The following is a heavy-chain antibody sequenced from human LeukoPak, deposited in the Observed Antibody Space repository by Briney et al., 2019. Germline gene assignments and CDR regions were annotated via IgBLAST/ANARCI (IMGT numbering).Heavy chain of an antibody. CDR2: IYSGGST. CDR3: ARTTFYYDSGYYFDY. CDR1: GFTVSSNY. J-gene: IGHJ4*02. V-gene: IGHV3-66*01. Sequence: SGGSLRLSCAASGFTVSSNYMSWVRQAPGKGLEWVSVIYSGGSTYYADSVKGRFTISRDNSKNTLYLQMNSLRAEDTAVYYCARTTFYYDSGYYFDYWGQGTLVTVSS. D-gene: IGHD3-22*01.